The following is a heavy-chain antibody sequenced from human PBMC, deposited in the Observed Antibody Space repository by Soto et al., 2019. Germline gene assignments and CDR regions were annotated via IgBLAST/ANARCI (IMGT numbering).Heavy chain of an antibody. D-gene: IGHD2-15*01. V-gene: IGHV3-15*01. Sequence: EMHLVDSGGGLVKPGGSLRLSCAASGFTFSHAWMSWVRQAPGKRLEWVGRIKSKADGETKDYGAPVRGRFTISRDDSKDTLSLQINSLRIEDSAVYYCCVVKRRDQYSTSGYWFDPWGPGTLVTVSS. J-gene: IGHJ5*02. CDR1: GFTFSHAW. CDR3: CVVKRRDQYSTSGYWFDP. CDR2: IKSKADGETK.